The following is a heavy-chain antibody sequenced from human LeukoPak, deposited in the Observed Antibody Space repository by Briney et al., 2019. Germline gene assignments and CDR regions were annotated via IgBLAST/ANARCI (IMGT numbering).Heavy chain of an antibody. CDR2: IKSKTDGRTT. Sequence: PGGSLRLSCAASGFTFSNAWMSWVRQAPGKGLEWVGRIKSKTDGRTTDYAAPVKGRFTISRDDSKNTLYLQMNSLKTEDTAVYYCTTTDIVVVVAATLSSVWGQGTLVTVSS. CDR1: GFTFSNAW. D-gene: IGHD2-15*01. J-gene: IGHJ4*02. V-gene: IGHV3-15*01. CDR3: TTTDIVVVVAATLSSV.